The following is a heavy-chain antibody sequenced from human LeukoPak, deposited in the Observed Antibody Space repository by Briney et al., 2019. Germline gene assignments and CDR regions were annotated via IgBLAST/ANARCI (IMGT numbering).Heavy chain of an antibody. V-gene: IGHV3-30*18. J-gene: IGHJ4*02. CDR2: ISYDGSNK. CDR3: AKDDYGSPFDY. CDR1: GFTFSSYG. D-gene: IGHD4-17*01. Sequence: GGSLRRSCAASGFTFSSYGMHWVRQAPGKGLEWVAVISYDGSNKYYADSVKGRFTISRDNSKNTLYLQMNSLRAEDTAVYYCAKDDYGSPFDYWGQGTLVTVSS.